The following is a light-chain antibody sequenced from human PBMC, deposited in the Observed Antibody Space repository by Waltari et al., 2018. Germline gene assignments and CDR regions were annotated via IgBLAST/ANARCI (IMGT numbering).Light chain of an antibody. CDR3: LVYMGSGIWV. CDR2: KAN. J-gene: IGLJ3*02. CDR1: PGSLSSTSY. V-gene: IGLV8-61*01. Sequence: QTVVTQEPSLSVSPGGIVTLTCALSPGSLSSTSYFRWYQQTPGQPPRTLMYKANIRSSGVPDRFSGSSLGNKAALTITGAQADDESDYYCLVYMGSGIWVFGGGTKLTVL.